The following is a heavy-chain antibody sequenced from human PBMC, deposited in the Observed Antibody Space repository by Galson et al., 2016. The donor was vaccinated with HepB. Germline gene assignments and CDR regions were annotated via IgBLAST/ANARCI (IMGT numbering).Heavy chain of an antibody. Sequence: SVKVSCKASGGTFSIYGLSWVRQAPGQGLEWMGRIIPIVGTVNYAQNFQGRVSITADRPSSTAYMELDSLRSEDTAVYYCARAIHLGVVDAFDIWGQGTMVTVSS. CDR2: IIPIVGTV. J-gene: IGHJ3*02. CDR3: ARAIHLGVVDAFDI. V-gene: IGHV1-69*04. D-gene: IGHD2-15*01. CDR1: GGTFSIYG.